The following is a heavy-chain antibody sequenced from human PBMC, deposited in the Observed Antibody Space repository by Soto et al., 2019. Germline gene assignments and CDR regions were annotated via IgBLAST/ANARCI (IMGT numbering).Heavy chain of an antibody. D-gene: IGHD1-26*01. J-gene: IGHJ5*02. Sequence: EVQLVESGGGLVQPGGSLRLSCAASGFTFTGNWMHWVRQGPGKGLVWVARINRDGTATTYADSVTGRFTISRDNSKNTLYLQMNSRGAEDTAVYYCATVGTGSYNWFDPWGQGTMVTVSS. CDR2: INRDGTAT. CDR3: ATVGTGSYNWFDP. V-gene: IGHV3-74*01. CDR1: GFTFTGNW.